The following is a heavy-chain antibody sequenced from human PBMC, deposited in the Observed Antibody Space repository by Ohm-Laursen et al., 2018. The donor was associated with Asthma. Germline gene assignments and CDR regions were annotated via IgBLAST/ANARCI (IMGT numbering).Heavy chain of an antibody. CDR3: ARDLGDADAFDI. D-gene: IGHD2-21*02. J-gene: IGHJ3*02. CDR2: IYFTGST. Sequence: SQTLSLTCTVSGDSIKSGIYYWRWIRQPPGKGLEWIAYIYFTGSTYYNPSLKSRVALSIDTSTSQFSLKLSSVTAADTAVYYCARDLGDADAFDIWGQGTMVTVSS. V-gene: IGHV4-31*03. CDR1: GDSIKSGIYY.